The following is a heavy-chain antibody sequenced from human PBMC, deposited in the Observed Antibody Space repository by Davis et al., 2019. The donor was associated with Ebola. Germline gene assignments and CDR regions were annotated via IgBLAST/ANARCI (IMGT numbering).Heavy chain of an antibody. CDR1: GYTFSSYA. J-gene: IGHJ4*02. V-gene: IGHV7-4-1*02. D-gene: IGHD4-17*01. Sequence: ASVKVSCKASGYTFSSYAMNWVRQAPGQGLEWMGWINTNTGNPTYAQGFTGRFVFSLDTSVSTAYLQISSLKAEDTAVYYCARDSPDYGDYSGIYFDYWGQGTLVTVSS. CDR2: INTNTGNP. CDR3: ARDSPDYGDYSGIYFDY.